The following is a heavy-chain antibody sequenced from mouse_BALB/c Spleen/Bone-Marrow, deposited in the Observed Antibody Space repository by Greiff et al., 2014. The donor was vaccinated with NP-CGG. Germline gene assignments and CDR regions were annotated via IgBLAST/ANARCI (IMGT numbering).Heavy chain of an antibody. Sequence: VQLQQSGAELVRPGASVKLSCTTSGYIFASYWIHWVKQRPGQGLEWIARIYPGTGTTFYNEKFKGKATLTADQSSSTAYLQLNSMKSKDAAIYIYAREYGNYNYALDYWGQGTSVTVSS. CDR1: GYIFASYW. D-gene: IGHD2-10*02. J-gene: IGHJ4*01. CDR2: IYPGTGTT. CDR3: AREYGNYNYALDY. V-gene: IGHV1S132*01.